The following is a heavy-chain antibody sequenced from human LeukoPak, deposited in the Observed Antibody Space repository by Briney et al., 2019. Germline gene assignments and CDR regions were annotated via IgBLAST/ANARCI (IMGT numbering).Heavy chain of an antibody. D-gene: IGHD3-10*01. J-gene: IGHJ4*02. V-gene: IGHV3-64D*06. CDR2: ISSNGGST. CDR1: GFTFSSYA. Sequence: GGSLRLSCSASGFTFSSYAMHWARQAPGKGLEYVSAISSNGGSTYYADSVKGRFTISRDNSKNTLYLQMSSLRAEDTAVYYCVRPGATMVRGVLDYWGQGTLVTVSS. CDR3: VRPGATMVRGVLDY.